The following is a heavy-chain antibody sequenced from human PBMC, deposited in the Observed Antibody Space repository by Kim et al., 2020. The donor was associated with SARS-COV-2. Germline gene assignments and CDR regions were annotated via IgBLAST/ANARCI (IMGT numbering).Heavy chain of an antibody. CDR3: SRIKRITMVRCVFAPYYYYYSMDG. Sequence: SETLSLTCAFYGGSFSGYYWSWIRQPPGKGLEWIGEINHSGRTNYNPSLKSRFTISVDTSKNQFSLKLSSVTAADTAVYYCSRIKRITMVRCVFAPYYYYYSMDGWGQGTTVTVSS. CDR1: GGSFSGYY. D-gene: IGHD3-10*01. V-gene: IGHV4-34*01. J-gene: IGHJ6*02. CDR2: INHSGRT.